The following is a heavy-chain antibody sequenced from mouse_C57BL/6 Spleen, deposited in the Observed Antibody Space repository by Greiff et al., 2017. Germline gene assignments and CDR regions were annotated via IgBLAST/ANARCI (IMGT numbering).Heavy chain of an antibody. D-gene: IGHD2-12*01. Sequence: VQLQQPGAELVRPGSSVKLSCKASGYTFTSYWMDWVKQRPGQGLEWIGNIYPSDSETHYNQKFKDKATLTVDKSSSTAYMQLSSLTSEDSAVYYCARSDYYTPFAYWGQGTLVTVSA. V-gene: IGHV1-61*01. CDR3: ARSDYYTPFAY. CDR2: IYPSDSET. CDR1: GYTFTSYW. J-gene: IGHJ3*01.